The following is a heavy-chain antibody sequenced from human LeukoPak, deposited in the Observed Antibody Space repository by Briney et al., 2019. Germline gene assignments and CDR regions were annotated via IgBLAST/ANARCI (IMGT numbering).Heavy chain of an antibody. Sequence: QPGGSLRLSCAASGFTFSSYGMTWVRQAPGKGLEWVSAISGSGGSTHYADSVKGRSTISRDNSKNTLYLQMNSLRAEDTAVYYCAKYGLAGSDRYHDASDIWGQGTVVTVSS. CDR1: GFTFSSYG. CDR2: ISGSGGST. V-gene: IGHV3-23*01. CDR3: AKYGLAGSDRYHDASDI. D-gene: IGHD3-10*01. J-gene: IGHJ3*02.